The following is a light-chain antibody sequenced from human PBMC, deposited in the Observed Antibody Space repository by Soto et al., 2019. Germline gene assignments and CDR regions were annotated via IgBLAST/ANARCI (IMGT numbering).Light chain of an antibody. Sequence: QSALTQPPSASGTPGQRVTISCSGSSSNIGSKTVNWYQQLPGTAPKLVIYSDDQRPSGVPDRFSGSKSGTSATLAISGLQSEDEADYYCSAWDDSLSGLVFGGGTKLTVL. V-gene: IGLV1-44*01. CDR3: SAWDDSLSGLV. J-gene: IGLJ2*01. CDR1: SSNIGSKT. CDR2: SDD.